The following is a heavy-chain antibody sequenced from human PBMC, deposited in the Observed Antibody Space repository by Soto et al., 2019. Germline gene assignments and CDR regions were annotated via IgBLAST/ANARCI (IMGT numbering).Heavy chain of an antibody. CDR2: ISGFNGRT. J-gene: IGHJ6*02. D-gene: IGHD6-19*01. Sequence: ASVKVSCKASGDTFSDYGITWVRQAPGQGLEWMGWISGFNGRTKFGQEFQGRVTMTTGTSTSTAYLELRSLTSDDTAVYYCARESQWLVIQYHYYGMDVWGQGTTVTVSS. CDR1: GDTFSDYG. V-gene: IGHV1-18*04. CDR3: ARESQWLVIQYHYYGMDV.